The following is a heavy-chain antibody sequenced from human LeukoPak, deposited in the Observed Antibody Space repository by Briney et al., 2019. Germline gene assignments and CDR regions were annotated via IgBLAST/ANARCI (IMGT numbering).Heavy chain of an antibody. Sequence: SETLSLTCTVSGGSISSSSYHWGWIRQSPGEGLQWITSMSYRGATHYNPSLQSRVTISVDASKNQFSLKLYSVTAADTAVYYCARHCRAVLVVPVARGDYFDYLGQGTLVTVSS. CDR3: ARHCRAVLVVPVARGDYFDY. D-gene: IGHD2-2*01. CDR1: GGSISSSSYH. J-gene: IGHJ4*02. CDR2: MSYRGAT. V-gene: IGHV4-39*01.